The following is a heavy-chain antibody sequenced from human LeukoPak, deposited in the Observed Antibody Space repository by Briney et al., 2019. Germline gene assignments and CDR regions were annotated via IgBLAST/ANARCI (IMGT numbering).Heavy chain of an antibody. CDR1: GFTFSSYW. CDR3: TTIRPGY. Sequence: GGSLRLSCAASGFTFSSYWIHWVRHVPGKGLVWVSRIKDGGSTTDYADSVKGRFTISRDDAKNTLYLQMNSLRAEDTAVYYCTTIRPGYWGQGTLVTVSP. D-gene: IGHD5-12*01. V-gene: IGHV3-74*01. CDR2: IKDGGSTT. J-gene: IGHJ4*02.